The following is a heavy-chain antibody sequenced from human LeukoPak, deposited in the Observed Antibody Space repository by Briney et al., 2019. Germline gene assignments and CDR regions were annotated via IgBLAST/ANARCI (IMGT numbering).Heavy chain of an antibody. CDR3: ASTRGNSYAYYYGMDV. D-gene: IGHD5-18*01. J-gene: IGHJ6*02. V-gene: IGHV4-34*01. CDR1: GGSFSGYY. Sequence: PSETLSLTGAVYGGSFSGYYWSWIRQPPGKGLKWIGEINHSGSTNYNPSLKSRVTISVDTSKNQFSLKLSSVTAADTAVYYCASTRGNSYAYYYGMDVWGQGTTVTVSS. CDR2: INHSGST.